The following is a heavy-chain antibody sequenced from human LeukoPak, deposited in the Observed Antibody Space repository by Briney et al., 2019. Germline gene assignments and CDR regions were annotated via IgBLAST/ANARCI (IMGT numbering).Heavy chain of an antibody. J-gene: IGHJ4*02. D-gene: IGHD5-18*01. Sequence: SETLSLTCTVSGGSISSSSYYWGWIRQPPGKGLEWIGSIYYGGSTYYNPSLKSRVTISVDTSKNQFSLKLSSVTAADTAVYYCARRDGYSYARTDYWGQGTLVTVSS. CDR2: IYYGGST. V-gene: IGHV4-39*01. CDR1: GGSISSSSYY. CDR3: ARRDGYSYARTDY.